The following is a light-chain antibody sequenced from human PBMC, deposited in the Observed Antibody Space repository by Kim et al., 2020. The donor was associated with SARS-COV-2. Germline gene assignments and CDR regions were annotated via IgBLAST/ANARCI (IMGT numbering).Light chain of an antibody. J-gene: IGKJ4*01. CDR2: GAS. Sequence: SPGERVTLSCRARQSGGGQYIAWHQQKPGQSPRLLKYGASNRATGPPNRFSGSGSGKDFSLTISSLAADDFAVYYCQQCDALPLTFGGGTKVDIK. CDR1: QSGGGQY. CDR3: QQCDALPLT. V-gene: IGKV3-20*01.